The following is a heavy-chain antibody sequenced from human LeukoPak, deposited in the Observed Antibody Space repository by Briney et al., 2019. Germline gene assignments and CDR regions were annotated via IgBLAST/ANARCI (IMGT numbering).Heavy chain of an antibody. CDR3: ARGVPAAGSMRFDP. CDR2: IYHSGST. J-gene: IGHJ5*02. V-gene: IGHV4-4*02. CDR1: GGSITSDNW. Sequence: PWETLSLTCAVSGGSITSDNWWSWVRQPPGKGLEWSGEIYHSGSTNYNPSLKSRVTISVDKSKNQYSLILNAVTAADTAVYYCARGVPAAGSMRFDPWGQGTLVYVSS. D-gene: IGHD6-13*01.